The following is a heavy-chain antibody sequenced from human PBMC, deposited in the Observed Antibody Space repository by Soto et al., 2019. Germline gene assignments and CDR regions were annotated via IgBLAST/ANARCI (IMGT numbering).Heavy chain of an antibody. CDR2: INPKTDGT. V-gene: IGHV1-2*02. J-gene: IGHJ4*02. CDR1: GYTFTGSY. D-gene: IGHD6-13*01. Sequence: ASVKVSCKASGYTFTGSYIHWVRQAPGQGLEWMGWINPKTDGTNYAQKFQGRVTLTRDTSINTASMELTRLRSDDTAVYFCARDFSTSADGFDYWGQGTLVTVSS. CDR3: ARDFSTSADGFDY.